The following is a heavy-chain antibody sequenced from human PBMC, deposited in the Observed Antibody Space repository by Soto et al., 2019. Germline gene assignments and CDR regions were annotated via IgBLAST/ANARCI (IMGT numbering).Heavy chain of an antibody. Sequence: GGSLRLSCAASGFTLSDYYVSWIRQAPGKGLEWVSAISGSGGSTYYADSVKGRFTISRDNSKNTLYLQMNSLRAEDTAVYYCAKDIWSGSYYKILDYWGQGTLVTVSS. V-gene: IGHV3-23*01. CDR1: GFTLSDYY. D-gene: IGHD1-26*01. CDR2: ISGSGGST. J-gene: IGHJ4*02. CDR3: AKDIWSGSYYKILDY.